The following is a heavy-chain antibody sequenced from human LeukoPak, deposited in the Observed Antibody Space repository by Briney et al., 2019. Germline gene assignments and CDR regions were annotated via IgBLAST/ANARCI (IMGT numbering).Heavy chain of an antibody. CDR1: GFTFSSYW. CDR3: ARDPGYYYGSGSDYYFDY. D-gene: IGHD3-10*01. Sequence: GGSLRLSCAASGFTFSSYWMNWVRQAPGKGLEWVANIKQDGSEKYYVDSVKGRFTISRDNAKISLYLQMNSVRAEDTAVYYCARDPGYYYGSGSDYYFDYLRRGTLVTVSS. CDR2: IKQDGSEK. J-gene: IGHJ4*02. V-gene: IGHV3-7*05.